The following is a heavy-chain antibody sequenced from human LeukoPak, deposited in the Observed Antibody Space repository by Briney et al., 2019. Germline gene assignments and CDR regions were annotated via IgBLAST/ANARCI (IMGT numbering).Heavy chain of an antibody. D-gene: IGHD2-15*01. Sequence: ASVKVSCKASGGTFSSYAISWVRQAPGQGLEWMGRIIPILGIANYAQKFQGRVTITADKSTCTAYMELSSLRSEDTAVYYCARDPSRYCSGGSCHHDAFDIWGQGTMVTVSS. CDR1: GGTFSSYA. V-gene: IGHV1-69*04. CDR3: ARDPSRYCSGGSCHHDAFDI. CDR2: IIPILGIA. J-gene: IGHJ3*02.